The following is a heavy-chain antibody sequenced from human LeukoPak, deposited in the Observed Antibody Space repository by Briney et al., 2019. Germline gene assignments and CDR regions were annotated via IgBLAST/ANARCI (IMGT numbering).Heavy chain of an antibody. CDR1: GGTFRSYA. J-gene: IGHJ5*02. CDR3: ARDVRPSSGPDNWFDP. V-gene: IGHV1-69*13. CDR2: IIPIFGTA. Sequence: GASVKVSCKASGGTFRSYAISWVRQAPGQGLEWMGGIIPIFGTANYAQKFQGRVTITADESTSTAYMELSSLRSEDTAVYYCARDVRPSSGPDNWFDPWGQGTLVTVSS. D-gene: IGHD3-22*01.